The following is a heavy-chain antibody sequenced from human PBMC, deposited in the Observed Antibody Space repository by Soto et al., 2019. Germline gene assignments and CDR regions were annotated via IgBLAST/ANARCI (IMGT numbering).Heavy chain of an antibody. V-gene: IGHV1-69*01. Sequence: QVQLVQSGAEVKKPGSSVKVSCKASGGTFSSYAISWVRQAPGQGLEWMGGIIPIFGTANYAQKFQGRVTIPADESTSTAYMELSSLRSEDTAVYYCARDGQDSSGYYYYYYGMDVWGQGTTVTVSS. CDR2: IIPIFGTA. D-gene: IGHD3-22*01. J-gene: IGHJ6*01. CDR3: ARDGQDSSGYYYYYYGMDV. CDR1: GGTFSSYA.